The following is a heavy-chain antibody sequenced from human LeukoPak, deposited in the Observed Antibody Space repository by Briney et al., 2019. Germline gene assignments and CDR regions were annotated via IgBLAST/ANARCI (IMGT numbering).Heavy chain of an antibody. Sequence: SETLSLTCTVSGGSISSNNYYWGWIRQPPGKGLEWIGGIYYSGSTYNNPSLKSRVTISVDTTKNQFSLKLTSVTAADTAVYYCASSPSGYWWNFDCWGQGTLVTVSS. V-gene: IGHV4-39*01. J-gene: IGHJ4*02. D-gene: IGHD3-22*01. CDR2: IYYSGST. CDR1: GGSISSNNYY. CDR3: ASSPSGYWWNFDC.